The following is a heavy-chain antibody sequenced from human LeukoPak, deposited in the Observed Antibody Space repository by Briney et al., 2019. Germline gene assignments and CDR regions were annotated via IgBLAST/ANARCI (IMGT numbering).Heavy chain of an antibody. CDR2: IIPIFGTA. D-gene: IGHD3-3*02. J-gene: IGHJ4*02. CDR3: AREGIFGVVIPPY. Sequence: EASVKVSCTASEGTFSSYAISWVRQAPGQGLEWMGGIIPIFGTANYAQKFQGRVTITADESTSTAYMELSSLRSEDTAVYYCAREGIFGVVIPPYWGQGTLVTVSS. V-gene: IGHV1-69*13. CDR1: EGTFSSYA.